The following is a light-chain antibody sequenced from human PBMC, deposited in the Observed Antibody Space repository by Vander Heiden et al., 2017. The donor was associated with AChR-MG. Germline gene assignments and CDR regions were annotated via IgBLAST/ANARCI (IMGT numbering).Light chain of an antibody. J-gene: IGLJ1*01. CDR1: NSNIGAGYG. V-gene: IGLV1-40*01. Sequence: QSVLTQPPSVSGAPGQRVTISCTGSNSNIGAGYGVHWYQQLPGTAPKLLIYGNSNRPSGVPDRFSGSKSGTSASLAITGLQAEDEADYYCQSSDRSLSGPSYVFGTGTKVSVL. CDR2: GNS. CDR3: QSSDRSLSGPSYV.